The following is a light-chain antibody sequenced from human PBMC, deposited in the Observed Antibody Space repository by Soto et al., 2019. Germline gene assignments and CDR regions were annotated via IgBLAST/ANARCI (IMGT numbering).Light chain of an antibody. Sequence: QSALTQPPSASGTPGQRVTISCSGSSSNIGSNYVFWYQQLPGTAPKLLIYRNDQRPSGVPDRFSGSKSVTSASLAISGLRSEDEADYYCAAWDDRLSGYVFGTGTKLT. J-gene: IGLJ1*01. CDR2: RND. CDR3: AAWDDRLSGYV. V-gene: IGLV1-47*01. CDR1: SSNIGSNY.